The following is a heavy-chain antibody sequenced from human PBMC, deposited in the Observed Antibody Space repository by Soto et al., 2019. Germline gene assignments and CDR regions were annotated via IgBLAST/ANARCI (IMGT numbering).Heavy chain of an antibody. J-gene: IGHJ4*02. Sequence: QVQLVESGGGVVQPGRSLRLSCAASGFTFSSYGMHWVLQAPGKGLEWVAVIWYDGSNKYYADSVKGRFTISRDNSKNTLYLQMNSLRAEDTAVYYCARGRGYGPPIDYWGQGTLVTVSS. CDR2: IWYDGSNK. V-gene: IGHV3-33*01. CDR1: GFTFSSYG. CDR3: ARGRGYGPPIDY. D-gene: IGHD5-12*01.